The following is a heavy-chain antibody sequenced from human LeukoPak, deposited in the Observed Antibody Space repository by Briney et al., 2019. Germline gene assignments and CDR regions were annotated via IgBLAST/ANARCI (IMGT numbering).Heavy chain of an antibody. V-gene: IGHV3-48*02. D-gene: IGHD2-8*02. CDR3: ARDLLASPTF. J-gene: IGHJ4*02. Sequence: QTGGSLRLSCTASGFTFSSYSMNWVRQAPGKGLEWVSYIGSGSSTIYYADSVKGRFTISRDNAKNSLYLQMNSLRDEDTAVYYCARDLLASPTFWGQGTLVTVSS. CDR1: GFTFSSYS. CDR2: IGSGSSTI.